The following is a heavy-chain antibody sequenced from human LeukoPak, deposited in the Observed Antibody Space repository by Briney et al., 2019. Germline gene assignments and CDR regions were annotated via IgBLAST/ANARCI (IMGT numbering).Heavy chain of an antibody. CDR2: VSSDGTT. D-gene: IGHD2-15*01. J-gene: IGHJ4*02. CDR3: ARLDCLIEGCYIH. Sequence: SDTLSLTCPVSGDSVTSSYWNWIRQLPGTRPESIRYVSSDGTTNYNPSLMSRLTMSVDTAKTDISLNLPSVTAADTAIYYCARLDCLIEGCYIHWGRGTLVTVSS. CDR1: GDSVTSSY. V-gene: IGHV4-59*02.